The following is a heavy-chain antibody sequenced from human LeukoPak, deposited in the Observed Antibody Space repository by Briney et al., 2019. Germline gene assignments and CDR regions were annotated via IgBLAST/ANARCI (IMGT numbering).Heavy chain of an antibody. CDR3: ARESDSSGYYDH. J-gene: IGHJ5*02. D-gene: IGHD3-22*01. CDR1: GFSFSNFY. Sequence: GGSLRLSCAASGFSFSNFYMSWIRQAPGKGLEWVSYISSSSTYTNSADSVRGRFTISRDNAKNSLYLQMNSLRVEDTAVYYCARESDSSGYYDHGGRGTLVTVSS. V-gene: IGHV3-11*06. CDR2: ISSSSTYT.